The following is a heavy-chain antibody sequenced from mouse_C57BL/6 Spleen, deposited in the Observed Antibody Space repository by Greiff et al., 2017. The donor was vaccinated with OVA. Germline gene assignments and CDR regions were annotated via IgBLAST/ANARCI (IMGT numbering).Heavy chain of an antibody. D-gene: IGHD3-3*01. V-gene: IGHV5-17*01. CDR3: ARRDEDYAKDY. CDR1: GFTFSDYG. CDR2: ISSGSSTI. Sequence: EVKLVESGGGLVKPGGSLKLSCAASGFTFSDYGMHWVRQAPEKGLEWVAYISSGSSTIYYADTVKGRFTISRDNAKNTLFLQMTSLRSEDTAMYYCARRDEDYAKDYWGQGTSVTVAS. J-gene: IGHJ4*01.